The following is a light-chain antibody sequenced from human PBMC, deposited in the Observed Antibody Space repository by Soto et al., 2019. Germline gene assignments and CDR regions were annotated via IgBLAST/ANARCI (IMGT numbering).Light chain of an antibody. CDR3: QQYNNWPLT. Sequence: EIVLTQSPGTLSLSPGERATLSCRASQSVSRTYLAWYQQKPVQAPRLLIYATSSRATGIPDRFSGSGSGTDFTLTISRLEPEDFAVYYCQQYNNWPLTFGGGTKVDIK. CDR2: ATS. V-gene: IGKV3-20*01. J-gene: IGKJ4*01. CDR1: QSVSRTY.